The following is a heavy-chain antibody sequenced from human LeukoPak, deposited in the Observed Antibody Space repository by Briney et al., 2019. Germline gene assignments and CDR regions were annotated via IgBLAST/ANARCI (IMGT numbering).Heavy chain of an antibody. V-gene: IGHV3-7*01. CDR2: IRQDGNEK. CDR3: ARDSGIAVAGNDDY. Sequence: QAGGSLRLSCAASGFTFSSFWMTWVRQAPGKGLEWVANIRQDGNEKFYVDSVKGRFTISRDNAKNSVYLQMSSLRADDTAIYFCARDSGIAVAGNDDYWGQGTLVTVSS. CDR1: GFTFSSFW. D-gene: IGHD6-19*01. J-gene: IGHJ4*02.